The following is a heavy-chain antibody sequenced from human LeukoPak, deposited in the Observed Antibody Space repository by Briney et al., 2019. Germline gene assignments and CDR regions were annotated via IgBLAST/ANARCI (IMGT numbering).Heavy chain of an antibody. J-gene: IGHJ4*02. D-gene: IGHD1/OR15-1a*01. CDR3: ARSIIGTRSKFDY. CDR2: IPYSGST. V-gene: IGHV4-59*08. CDR1: GGSISTYY. Sequence: SETLSLTCTVSGGSISTYYWSWIRQPPGKGLEWIGYIPYSGSTNYNPSLKSRVTISLDTSKSQFALKLSSVTAADTAVYYCARSIIGTRSKFDYWGQGTLVTVSS.